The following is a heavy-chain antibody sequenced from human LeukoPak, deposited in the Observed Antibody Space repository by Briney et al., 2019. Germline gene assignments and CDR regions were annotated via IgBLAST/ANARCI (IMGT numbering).Heavy chain of an antibody. J-gene: IGHJ4*02. CDR1: GFTFDDYA. V-gene: IGHV3-9*01. D-gene: IGHD6-13*01. Sequence: GGSLRLSCAASGFTFDDYAMHWVRQAPGKGLEWVSGISWNSGSIGYADSAKGRFTISRDNAKNSLYLQMNSLRAEDTAVYYCARAGWSSRGYWGQGTLVTVSS. CDR2: ISWNSGSI. CDR3: ARAGWSSRGY.